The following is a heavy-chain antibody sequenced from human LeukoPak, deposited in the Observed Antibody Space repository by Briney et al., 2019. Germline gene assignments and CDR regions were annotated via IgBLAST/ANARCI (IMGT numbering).Heavy chain of an antibody. CDR1: GGSISSRY. CDR3: ARWQYTISSGWFDP. Sequence: SETLSLTCTLSGGSISSRYWSWIRQPPGQGLDWIGSIYYSGGTNYNPSLQGRVSISVDTSKIQFSLKLSSVTAADTAIYYCARWQYTISSGWFDPWGQGTLVTVSS. CDR2: IYYSGGT. J-gene: IGHJ5*02. V-gene: IGHV4-59*08. D-gene: IGHD6-6*01.